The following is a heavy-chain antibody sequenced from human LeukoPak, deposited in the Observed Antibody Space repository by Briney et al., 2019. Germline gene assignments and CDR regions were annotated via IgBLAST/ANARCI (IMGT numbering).Heavy chain of an antibody. J-gene: IGHJ4*02. Sequence: PGGSLRLSCAASGFTFSSYEMNWVRQAPGKGLEWVSYISSSSSTIYYADSVKGRFTISRDNAKNSLYLQMNSLRAEDTAVYYCARGTYYYDSSGYYYGYWGQGTLVTVSS. CDR3: ARGTYYYDSSGYYYGY. CDR1: GFTFSSYE. CDR2: ISSSSSTI. V-gene: IGHV3-48*01. D-gene: IGHD3-22*01.